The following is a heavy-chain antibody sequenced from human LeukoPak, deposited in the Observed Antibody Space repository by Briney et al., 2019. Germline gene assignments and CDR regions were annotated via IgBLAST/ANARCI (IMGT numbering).Heavy chain of an antibody. D-gene: IGHD5-18*01. CDR2: INHSGST. CDR1: GGSFSGYY. Sequence: PSETLSLTCAVYGGSFSGYYWSWIRQPPGKGLEWIGEINHSGSTNYNPSLKSRVTISVDTSKNQFSLKLSSVTAADTAVYYCARPGYSYGFRDAFDIWGQGTMVTVSS. CDR3: ARPGYSYGFRDAFDI. V-gene: IGHV4-34*01. J-gene: IGHJ3*02.